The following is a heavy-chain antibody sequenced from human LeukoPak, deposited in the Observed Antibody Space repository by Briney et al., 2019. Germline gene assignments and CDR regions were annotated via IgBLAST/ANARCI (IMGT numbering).Heavy chain of an antibody. V-gene: IGHV3-23*01. D-gene: IGHD2-21*02. CDR3: AKDRAYCGGDCYSSFDP. J-gene: IGHJ5*02. Sequence: PGGSLRLSCAASGLSFSTAWMGWVRQAPGRGLEWVSTITVSRGSTYYADSVKGRFTISRDNSKNTLSLQMNSLRAEDTAVYYCAKDRAYCGGDCYSSFDPWGQGTLVTVSS. CDR1: GLSFSTAW. CDR2: ITVSRGST.